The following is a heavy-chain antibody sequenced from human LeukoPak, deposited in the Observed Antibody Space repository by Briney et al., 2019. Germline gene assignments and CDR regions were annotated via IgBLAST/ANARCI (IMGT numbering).Heavy chain of an antibody. J-gene: IGHJ4*02. V-gene: IGHV1-8*03. D-gene: IGHD3-16*02. CDR3: ARGITVRGVISDY. Sequence: ASVKVSCKASGYTFTSYDINWVRQATGQGLEWMGWMNPNSGNTGYAQKFQGRVTITRNTSISTAYMELSSLRSEDTAVYYCARGITVRGVISDYWGQGTLVTVSS. CDR2: MNPNSGNT. CDR1: GYTFTSYD.